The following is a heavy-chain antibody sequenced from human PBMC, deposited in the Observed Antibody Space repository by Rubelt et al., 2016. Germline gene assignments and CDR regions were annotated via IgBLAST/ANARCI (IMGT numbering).Heavy chain of an antibody. V-gene: IGHV3-23*04. CDR1: GFTFNIYA. Sequence: VQLVESGGGVVQPGRSLRLSCAASGFTFNIYAMSWVRQAPGKGLEWVSGISGSGGSTYDADSVKGRFTISRDNSKNQLYLQMNNLRAEDTSVYFCAKVLCSNYCWYFDLWGRGTLVTVSS. J-gene: IGHJ2*01. CDR3: AKVLCSNYCWYFDL. CDR2: ISGSGGST. D-gene: IGHD4-11*01.